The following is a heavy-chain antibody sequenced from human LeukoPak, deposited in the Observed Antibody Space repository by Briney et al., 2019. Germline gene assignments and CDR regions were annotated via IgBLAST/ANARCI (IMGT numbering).Heavy chain of an antibody. CDR2: IHYSEST. D-gene: IGHD6-19*01. V-gene: IGHV4-59*12. Sequence: SETLSLTCTVSGGPIRSYYWSWMRQPPGKGLEWIGNIHYSESTNFNPSLKSRVAIAVDTSKNQFSLRLSSVTAADTAVYYCAGDKGSSGWFDYWGQGTLVTVSS. CDR1: GGPIRSYY. CDR3: AGDKGSSGWFDY. J-gene: IGHJ5*01.